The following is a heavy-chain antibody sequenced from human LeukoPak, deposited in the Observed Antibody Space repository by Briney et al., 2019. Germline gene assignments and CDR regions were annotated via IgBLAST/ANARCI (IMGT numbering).Heavy chain of an antibody. CDR1: GFTFSSYW. J-gene: IGHJ4*02. CDR3: ARAYYDFWSGYQPLDY. CDR2: INSDGSST. D-gene: IGHD3-3*01. V-gene: IGHV3-74*01. Sequence: GGSLRLSCAASGFTFSSYWMHWVRQAPGKGLAWVSRINSDGSSTSYADSVKGRFTISRDNAKNTLYLQMNSLRAEDTAVYYCARAYYDFWSGYQPLDYWGQGTLVTVSS.